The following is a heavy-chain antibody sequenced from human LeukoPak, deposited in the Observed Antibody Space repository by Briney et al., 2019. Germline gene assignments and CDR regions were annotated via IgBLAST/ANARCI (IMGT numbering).Heavy chain of an antibody. CDR1: GGSFGGYY. Sequence: SETLSLTCAVYGGSFGGYYWSWIRQPPGKGLEWIGEINHSGSTNYNPSLKSRVTISVDTSKNQFSLKLSSVTAADTAVYYCASTKCGSTSCYSYRTYNWFDPWGQGTLVTVSS. J-gene: IGHJ5*02. CDR2: INHSGST. D-gene: IGHD2-2*01. CDR3: ASTKCGSTSCYSYRTYNWFDP. V-gene: IGHV4-34*01.